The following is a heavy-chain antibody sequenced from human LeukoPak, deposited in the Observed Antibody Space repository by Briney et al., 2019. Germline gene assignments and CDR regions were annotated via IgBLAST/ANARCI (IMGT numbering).Heavy chain of an antibody. CDR1: GYSFTTYW. CDR3: ATGASKVTTDFANY. CDR2: IDPSDSYT. J-gene: IGHJ4*02. Sequence: GESLKISCQGSGYSFTTYWVGWVRQMPGKGLEWMGRIDPSDSYTKYSPSFEGHVTISVDKSISTAFLQWNSLKASDSAMYYCATGASKVTTDFANYWGQGTQVAVSS. V-gene: IGHV5-10-1*01. D-gene: IGHD4-17*01.